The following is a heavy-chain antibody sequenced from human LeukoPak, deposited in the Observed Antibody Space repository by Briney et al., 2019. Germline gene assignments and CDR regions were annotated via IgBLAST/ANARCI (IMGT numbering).Heavy chain of an antibody. D-gene: IGHD5-24*01. Sequence: QTGGSLRLSCAASGFTFGSSWMTWVRQAPGKGLEWVANIKEDGSEKYYVDSVKGRFTISRDNAKNSLYLQMNSLRAEDTAVYYCAKDRRWLTFDYWGQGTLVSVSS. V-gene: IGHV3-7*01. CDR1: GFTFGSSW. J-gene: IGHJ4*02. CDR2: IKEDGSEK. CDR3: AKDRRWLTFDY.